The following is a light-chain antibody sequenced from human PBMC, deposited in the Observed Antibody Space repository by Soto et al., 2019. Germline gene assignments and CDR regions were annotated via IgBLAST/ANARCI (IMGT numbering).Light chain of an antibody. J-gene: IGLJ3*02. Sequence: QSVLTQPRSVSGSPGQSVTISCTGTSSDVGGYYYVSWYQHHPGKAPRLLISGVSKRPSGVPDRFSGSKSGNTASLTISGLQAEDEADYYCCSYAGSRTFVFGGGTKLTVL. CDR3: CSYAGSRTFV. CDR1: SSDVGGYYY. CDR2: GVS. V-gene: IGLV2-11*01.